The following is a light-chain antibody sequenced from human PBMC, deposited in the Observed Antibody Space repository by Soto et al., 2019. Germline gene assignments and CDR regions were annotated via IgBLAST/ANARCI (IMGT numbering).Light chain of an antibody. V-gene: IGKV1-17*01. CDR1: QHITND. CDR3: LHPDGYPPV. CDR2: LAS. J-gene: IGKJ2*01. Sequence: DIQMTQSPSSLSASVGDTVTITCRASQHITNDCAWYQQKAGRAPKCLILLASRLQTGVPSRFSGSGSGTEFTLTISSLQPEDFATYCCLHPDGYPPVFGQGTKVEIK.